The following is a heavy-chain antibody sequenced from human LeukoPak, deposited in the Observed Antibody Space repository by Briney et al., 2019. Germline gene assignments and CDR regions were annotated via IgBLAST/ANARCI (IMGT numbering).Heavy chain of an antibody. V-gene: IGHV3-30*04. CDR1: GFTFSSYA. D-gene: IGHD6-13*01. CDR3: AKDLRIAADY. J-gene: IGHJ4*02. CDR2: ISYDGSNK. Sequence: GGSLRLSCAASGFTFSSYAMHWVRQAPGKGLEWVAVISYDGSNKYYADSVKGRFTISRDNSKNTLYLQMNSLRAEDTAVYYCAKDLRIAADYWGQGTLVTVSS.